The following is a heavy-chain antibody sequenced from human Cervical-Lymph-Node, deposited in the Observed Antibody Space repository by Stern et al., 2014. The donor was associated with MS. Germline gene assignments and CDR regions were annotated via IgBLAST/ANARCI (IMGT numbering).Heavy chain of an antibody. CDR3: ARGDWFDP. Sequence: VQLVQSGSELKKPGASVKVSCKASGYTFTSYAINWVRQAPGNGLEWMGWINTITGNATYAQGFTGRFVFSMDTSISTTSMQTSSLKAEDTAGYYCARGDWFDPWGQGTLVTVSS. V-gene: IGHV7-4-1*02. CDR2: INTITGNA. D-gene: IGHD2-21*01. CDR1: GYTFTSYA. J-gene: IGHJ5*02.